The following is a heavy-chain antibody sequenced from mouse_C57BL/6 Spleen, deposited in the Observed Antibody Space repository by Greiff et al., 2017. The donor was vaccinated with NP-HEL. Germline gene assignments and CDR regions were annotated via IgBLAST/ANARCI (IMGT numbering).Heavy chain of an antibody. V-gene: IGHV5-9*01. CDR2: ISGGGGNT. J-gene: IGHJ2*01. CDR1: GFTFSSYT. CDR3: ARRSTMITVDY. Sequence: EVKVVESGGGLVKPGGSLKLSCAASGFTFSSYTMSWVRQTPEKRLEWVATISGGGGNTYYPDSVKGRFTISRDNAKNTLYLQMSSLRSEDTALYYCARRSTMITVDYWGQGTTLTVSS. D-gene: IGHD2-4*01.